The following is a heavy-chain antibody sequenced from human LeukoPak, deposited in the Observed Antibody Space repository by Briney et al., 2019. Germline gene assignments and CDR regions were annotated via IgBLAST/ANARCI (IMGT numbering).Heavy chain of an antibody. Sequence: SVKVSCKASGGTFSSYAISWVRQAPGQGLEWMGGIIPIFGTANYAQKFQGRVTITADESTSTAYMELSSLRSEDTAVYYCARDDYGDYAEPYYYYYGMDVWGQGTTVTVSS. D-gene: IGHD4-17*01. CDR2: IIPIFGTA. V-gene: IGHV1-69*13. J-gene: IGHJ6*02. CDR1: GGTFSSYA. CDR3: ARDDYGDYAEPYYYYYGMDV.